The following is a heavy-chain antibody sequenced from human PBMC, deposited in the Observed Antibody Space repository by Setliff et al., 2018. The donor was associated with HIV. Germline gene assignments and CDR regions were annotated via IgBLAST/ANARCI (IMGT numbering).Heavy chain of an antibody. CDR2: LSSDGRYI. V-gene: IGHV3-21*01. CDR1: GFIFRNYN. Sequence: GESLTISCAASGFIFRNYNMNWVRQAPGKGLEWVSSLSSDGRYIYYADSVRGRFTISRDDAKNSLYLQMYSLRAEDTAVYYCAREPSAAGPEYFQHWGQGTLVTVSS. J-gene: IGHJ1*01. D-gene: IGHD6-13*01. CDR3: AREPSAAGPEYFQH.